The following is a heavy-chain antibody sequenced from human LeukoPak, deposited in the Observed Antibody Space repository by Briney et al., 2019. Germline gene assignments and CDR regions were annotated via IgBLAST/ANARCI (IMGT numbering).Heavy chain of an antibody. CDR2: IYTSGST. CDR3: ASSLFEYSSKYYFDY. CDR1: GGSISSGSYY. D-gene: IGHD6-6*01. V-gene: IGHV4-61*02. J-gene: IGHJ4*02. Sequence: SETLSLTCTVSGGSISSGSYYWNWIRQPAGKGLEWIGRIYTSGSTNYNPSLKSRVTISVDTSKNQFSLKLSSVTAADTAVYYCASSLFEYSSKYYFDYWGQGTLVTVSS.